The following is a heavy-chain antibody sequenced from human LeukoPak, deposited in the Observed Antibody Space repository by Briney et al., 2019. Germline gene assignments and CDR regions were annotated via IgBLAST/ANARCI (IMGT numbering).Heavy chain of an antibody. D-gene: IGHD2-2*01. V-gene: IGHV4-38-2*02. CDR2: IYHSGST. Sequence: SETLSLTCTVSGYSISSGYYWGWIRQPPGKGLEWIGSIYHSGSTYYNPSLKSRVTISVDTSKNQFSLKLSSVTAADTAVYYCARDFSTLFDPWGQGTLVTVSS. CDR1: GYSISSGYY. J-gene: IGHJ5*02. CDR3: ARDFSTLFDP.